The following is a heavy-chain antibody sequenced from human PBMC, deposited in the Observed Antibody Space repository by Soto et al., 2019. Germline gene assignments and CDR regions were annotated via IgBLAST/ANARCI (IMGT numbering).Heavy chain of an antibody. CDR3: VRVPTT. CDR2: IYHGGTT. V-gene: IGHV4-4*02. CDR1: SGSTDISYW. J-gene: IGHJ5*02. Sequence: QVPLQESGPGLVKPSGTLSLTRAITSGSTDISYWWWSWVRQPPGKGLEWIGQIYHGGTTDYNPSLKSRLTISLDKSKNHVSLNLTSVTAADTAVYYCVRVPTTWGQGILVTVSS.